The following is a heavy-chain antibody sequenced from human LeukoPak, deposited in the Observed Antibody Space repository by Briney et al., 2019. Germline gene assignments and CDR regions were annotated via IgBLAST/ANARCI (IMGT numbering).Heavy chain of an antibody. CDR1: GYTFTSYY. J-gene: IGHJ4*02. CDR2: INPSGGST. V-gene: IGHV1-46*01. CDR3: ARVSDDSGWNFDY. D-gene: IGHD6-19*01. Sequence: GASVRVSCKASGYTFTSYYMHWVRQAPGQGLEWMGIINPSGGSTSYAQKFQGRVTMTRDTSATTAYMELNSLTSEDTAVYYCARVSDDSGWNFDYWGQGTLVAVSS.